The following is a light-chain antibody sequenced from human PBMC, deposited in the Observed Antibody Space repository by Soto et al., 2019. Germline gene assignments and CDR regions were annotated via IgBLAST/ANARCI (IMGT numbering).Light chain of an antibody. CDR2: GAS. V-gene: IGKV3-15*01. J-gene: IGKJ5*01. CDR1: QSVSSN. Sequence: IVMTQSPATLSVSPGQRATLSCMASQSVSSNLAWYQQKPGQAPRLLIYGASTRATGIPARFSGSGSGTEFTLTISNLQSEDFAVYFCQQYHNCPPITFGQGTRLEIK. CDR3: QQYHNCPPIT.